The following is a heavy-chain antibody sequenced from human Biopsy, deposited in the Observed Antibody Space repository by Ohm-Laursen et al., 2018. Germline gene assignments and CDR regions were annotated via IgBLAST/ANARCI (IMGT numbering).Heavy chain of an antibody. CDR2: ISHDESVK. Sequence: SLRLSCAASGFTFSSYGMQWVRQAPGKGLAWVAVISHDESVKHYADSVKGRFTIPRDNAKNKLFPQMNSLRAEDTAGYYCEKEETAYSISSLDYWGQGTLVTVSS. CDR3: EKEETAYSISSLDY. V-gene: IGHV3-30*18. D-gene: IGHD6-6*01. CDR1: GFTFSSYG. J-gene: IGHJ4*02.